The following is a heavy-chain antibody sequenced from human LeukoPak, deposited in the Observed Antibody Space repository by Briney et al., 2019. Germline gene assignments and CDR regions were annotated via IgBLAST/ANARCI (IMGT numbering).Heavy chain of an antibody. Sequence: SETLSLTCTISGGSIGGDHWSWIRQAPGEGLEWIGYINPSGGTSYNPSLRGRVTISLNTPANQFSLRLASVTAADTAVYYCARAVTDTSLVDFWGQGTLVAASS. V-gene: IGHV4-4*08. CDR2: INPSGGT. J-gene: IGHJ4*02. D-gene: IGHD3-22*01. CDR1: GGSIGGDH. CDR3: ARAVTDTSLVDF.